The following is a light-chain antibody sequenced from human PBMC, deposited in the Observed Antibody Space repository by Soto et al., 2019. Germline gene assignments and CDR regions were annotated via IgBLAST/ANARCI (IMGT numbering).Light chain of an antibody. CDR1: QSVNNK. Sequence: EIVMTQSPVTLSVSPGETVTLSCRASQSVNNKLAWYQQRPGQAPRLLIHGTSTRAANTPTRFSGSGSGTEFTLTISSLQSEDFAVYYCQQYNNWPPLTFGPGTKVEI. J-gene: IGKJ1*01. CDR2: GTS. V-gene: IGKV3-15*01. CDR3: QQYNNWPPLT.